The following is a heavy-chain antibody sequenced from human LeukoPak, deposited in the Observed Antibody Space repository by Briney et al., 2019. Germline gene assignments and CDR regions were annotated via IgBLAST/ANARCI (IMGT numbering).Heavy chain of an antibody. CDR3: AGGDDYGDYDYYYGMDV. J-gene: IGHJ6*02. CDR1: GGSISSYY. V-gene: IGHV4-59*08. CDR2: IYYSGST. D-gene: IGHD4-17*01. Sequence: SETLSLTCTVSGGSISSYYWSWIRQPPGKGLEWIGYIYYSGSTNYNPSLKSRVAISVDTSKNQFSLKLSSVTAADTAVYYCAGGDDYGDYDYYYGMDVWGQGTTVTVSS.